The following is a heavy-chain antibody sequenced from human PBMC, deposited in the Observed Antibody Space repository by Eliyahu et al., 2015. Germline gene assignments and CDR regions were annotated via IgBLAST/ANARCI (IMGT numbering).Heavy chain of an antibody. CDR2: ISGSGGST. Sequence: EVQLLESGGGLVQPGGSLRLSCAASGFTFSXYAMSWVRQAPGKGLEWVSAISGSGGSTYYADSVKGRFTISRDNSKNTLYLQMNSLRAEDTAVYYCAKDTAGEEGGDYFDYWGQGTLVTVSS. J-gene: IGHJ4*02. D-gene: IGHD5-18*01. CDR1: GFTFSXYA. V-gene: IGHV3-23*01. CDR3: AKDTAGEEGGDYFDY.